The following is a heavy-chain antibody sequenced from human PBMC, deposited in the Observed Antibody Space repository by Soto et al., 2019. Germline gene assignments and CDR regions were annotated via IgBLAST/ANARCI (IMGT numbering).Heavy chain of an antibody. D-gene: IGHD3-3*01. J-gene: IGHJ3*02. CDR2: INPNSGGT. CDR1: GYTFTGYY. Sequence: GASVKVSCKASGYTFTGYYMHWVRQAPGQGLEWMGWINPNSGGTNYAQKFQGWATMTTDTSTSTAYMELRSLRSDDTAVYYCARPTYYDFWSGYYAFDIWGQGTMVTVSS. V-gene: IGHV1-2*04. CDR3: ARPTYYDFWSGYYAFDI.